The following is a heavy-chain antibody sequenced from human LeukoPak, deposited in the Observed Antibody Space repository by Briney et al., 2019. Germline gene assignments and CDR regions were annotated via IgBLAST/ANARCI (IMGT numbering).Heavy chain of an antibody. CDR2: IKQDGRET. Sequence: GGSLRLSCAASRFIPTDFWMNWVRQAPGKGLEWVASIKQDGRETYYVDSVTGRFTISRDNAKNSLYLQMNNLRAEDTAVYYCARGYSSGWYDYWGQGTLVTVSS. CDR1: RFIPTDFW. V-gene: IGHV3-7*01. D-gene: IGHD6-19*01. CDR3: ARGYSSGWYDY. J-gene: IGHJ4*02.